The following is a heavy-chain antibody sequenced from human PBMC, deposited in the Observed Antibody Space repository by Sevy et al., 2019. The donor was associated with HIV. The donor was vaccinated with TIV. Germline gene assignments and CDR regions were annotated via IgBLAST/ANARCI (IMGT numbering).Heavy chain of an antibody. CDR3: AKYLAVPGRRYFDY. V-gene: IGHV3-30*02. J-gene: IGHJ4*02. D-gene: IGHD6-13*01. Sequence: GGSLRLSCAASGFTFSNYGMHWVRQVPGKGLEWVTFIRYDGSDKYYAASVKGRFTISRDDSKNTLYLQMDSLRAEDTAIYYCAKYLAVPGRRYFDYWGQGTLVTVSS. CDR1: GFTFSNYG. CDR2: IRYDGSDK.